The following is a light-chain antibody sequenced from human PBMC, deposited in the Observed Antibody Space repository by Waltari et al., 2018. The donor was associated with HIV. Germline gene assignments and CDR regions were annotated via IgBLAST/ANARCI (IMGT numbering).Light chain of an antibody. Sequence: QSALTQPASVSGSPGQSPTISCTGISSDVGGYNSVSWYQHHPGKAPKLLISEVINRPPGVSNRFSASKSGNTASLTISGLQPEDEADYYCTSYTSGSTLVMFGGGTKLTVL. V-gene: IGLV2-14*01. CDR1: SSDVGGYNS. CDR3: TSYTSGSTLVM. J-gene: IGLJ3*02. CDR2: EVI.